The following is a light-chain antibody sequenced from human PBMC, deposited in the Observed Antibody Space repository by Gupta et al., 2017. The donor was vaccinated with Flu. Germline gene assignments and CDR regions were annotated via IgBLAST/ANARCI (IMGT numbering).Light chain of an antibody. CDR2: GTT. J-gene: IGKJ2*01. CDR1: QSVSGD. Sequence: EIVMTQSPDTLSVSPGERATLSCRASQSVSGDLAWYQKRPGQAPPRLIYGTTTRTVESCASCSGGGVGTECKFTITSSHSEDFEVYYCHHQNSSYPWYIFGQGTKLEIK. V-gene: IGKV3-15*01. CDR3: HHQNSSYPWYI.